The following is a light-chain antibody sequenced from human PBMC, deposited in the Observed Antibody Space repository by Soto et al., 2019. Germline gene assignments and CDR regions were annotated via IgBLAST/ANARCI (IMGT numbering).Light chain of an antibody. CDR2: EVS. CDR1: SSDVGDYNY. J-gene: IGLJ2*01. CDR3: SSFADGFNVV. V-gene: IGLV2-8*01. Sequence: QSVLTQPASVSGSPGQSITISCTGTSSDVGDYNYVSWYQQHPGKAPKLMIYEVSNRPSEIPARFSASKSGNTASLIVSGLQPEDEAEYFCSSFADGFNVVFGGGTKLTVL.